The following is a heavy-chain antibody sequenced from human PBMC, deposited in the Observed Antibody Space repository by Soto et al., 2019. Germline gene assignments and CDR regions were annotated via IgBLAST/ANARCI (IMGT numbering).Heavy chain of an antibody. CDR1: GYTFTSYG. CDR2: ISAYNGNT. J-gene: IGHJ4*02. D-gene: IGHD1-1*01. Sequence: QVQLLVQSGAEVKKPGASVRVSCKASGYTFTSYGITWVRQAPGQGLEWMGWISAYNGNTNYAQRLQGRVTMTTDTSTTTAYMELRSLRSDDTAVYYCARGQKLFQDGRFDYWGQGTLVTVSS. CDR3: ARGQKLFQDGRFDY. V-gene: IGHV1-18*01.